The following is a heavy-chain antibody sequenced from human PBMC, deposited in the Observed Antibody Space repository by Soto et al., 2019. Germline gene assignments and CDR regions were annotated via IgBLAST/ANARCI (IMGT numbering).Heavy chain of an antibody. V-gene: IGHV3-21*01. CDR2: ISSSSSYI. J-gene: IGHJ6*03. Sequence: GGSLRLSCAASGFTFSSYSMNWVRQAPGKGLEWVSSISSSSSYIYYADSVKGRFTISRDNAKNSLYLQMNSLRAEDTAVYYCARDSPSRYYYYYMDVWGKGTTVTVSS. CDR1: GFTFSSYS. CDR3: ARDSPSRYYYYYMDV.